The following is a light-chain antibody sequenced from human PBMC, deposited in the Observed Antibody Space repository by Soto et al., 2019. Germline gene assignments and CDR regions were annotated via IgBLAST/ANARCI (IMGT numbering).Light chain of an antibody. CDR1: QGINQY. Sequence: DIQMTQSPSSLSASVGDRVTITCRASQGINQYLNWYQQKPGKAPKLLIYSATVLQSGVPSRFSGSGSGTDFTLTISRLQPEDSATYYCQQTYTIPWTFGQGTRVEIK. V-gene: IGKV1-39*01. J-gene: IGKJ1*01. CDR3: QQTYTIPWT. CDR2: SAT.